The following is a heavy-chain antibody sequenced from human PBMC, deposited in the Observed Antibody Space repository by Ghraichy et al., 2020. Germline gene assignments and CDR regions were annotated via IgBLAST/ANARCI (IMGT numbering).Heavy chain of an antibody. J-gene: IGHJ5*02. D-gene: IGHD6-19*01. V-gene: IGHV1-69*04. Sequence: SVKVSCKASGGTFSSYTISWVRQAPGQGLEWMGRIIPILGIANYAQKFQGRVTITADKSTSTAYMELSSLRSEDTAVYYCARDYRRVAVAGVNWFDPWGQGTLVTVSS. CDR3: ARDYRRVAVAGVNWFDP. CDR1: GGTFSSYT. CDR2: IIPILGIA.